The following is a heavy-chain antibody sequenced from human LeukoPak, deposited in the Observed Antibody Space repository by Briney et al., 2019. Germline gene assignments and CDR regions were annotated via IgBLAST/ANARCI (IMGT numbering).Heavy chain of an antibody. CDR1: GFTVSSNY. CDR3: ARSHIPAAARPRSFDY. J-gene: IGHJ4*02. Sequence: GGSLRLSCAPSGFTVSSNYMSWVRQAPGKGLEWVSVIYSGGSTYYADSVKGRFTISRDNSKNTLYLQMNSLRAEDTAVYYCARSHIPAAARPRSFDYWGQGTLVTVSS. CDR2: IYSGGST. V-gene: IGHV3-53*01. D-gene: IGHD6-13*01.